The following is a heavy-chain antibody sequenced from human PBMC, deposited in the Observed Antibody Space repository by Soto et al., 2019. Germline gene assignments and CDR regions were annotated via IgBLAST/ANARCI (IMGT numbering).Heavy chain of an antibody. D-gene: IGHD3-22*01. V-gene: IGHV1-58*01. Sequence: SVKVSCKASGFTSTRYAVQLVRRARGQRLEWIGWIVVGSGNTNYAQKFQERVTITRDMSTSTAYMELRSLRYEDTAVYYCAALAPKRKYYDSSGYPLAFDIWGQGTMVT. CDR1: GFTSTRYA. CDR3: AALAPKRKYYDSSGYPLAFDI. CDR2: IVVGSGNT. J-gene: IGHJ3*02.